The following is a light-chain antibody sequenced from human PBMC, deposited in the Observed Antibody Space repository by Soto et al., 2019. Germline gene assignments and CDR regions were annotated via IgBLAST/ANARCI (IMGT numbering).Light chain of an antibody. CDR3: QQRNSYPRT. CDR1: QGINIF. V-gene: IGKV1-9*01. J-gene: IGKJ2*01. Sequence: IXFTQGPSFLSGSVGDRVTITCRASQGINIFLAWFQQKPGKAPNLLISAASTLQSGVPSRFSGSGSETEFTLTITSLQPEDSATYYCQQRNSYPRTFGQXT. CDR2: AAS.